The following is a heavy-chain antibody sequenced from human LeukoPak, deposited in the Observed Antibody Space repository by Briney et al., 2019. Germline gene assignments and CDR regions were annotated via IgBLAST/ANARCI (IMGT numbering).Heavy chain of an antibody. CDR3: TRVFSVAGTFDY. V-gene: IGHV4-34*01. CDR1: GGSFSGYY. D-gene: IGHD6-19*01. Sequence: SETLSLTCAVYGGSFSGYYWSWIRQPPGKGLEWIGEINHSGSTNYNPSLKSRVTISVDTSKNQFSLNLSSVTAADTAVYYCTRVFSVAGTFDYWGQGTLVTVSS. CDR2: INHSGST. J-gene: IGHJ4*02.